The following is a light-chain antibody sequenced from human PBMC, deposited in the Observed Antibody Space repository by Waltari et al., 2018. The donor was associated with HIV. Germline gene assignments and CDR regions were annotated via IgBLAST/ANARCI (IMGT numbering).Light chain of an antibody. CDR2: DVS. Sequence: QSALTQPASVPGSPGQSITIPCTGTSSDVGGYNYVSWYQQHPGKAPKLMIYDVSNRPSGVSNRFSGSKSGNTASLTISGLQAEDEADYYCSSYTSSSTPEVVFGGGTKLTVL. CDR3: SSYTSSSTPEVV. V-gene: IGLV2-14*01. CDR1: SSDVGGYNY. J-gene: IGLJ2*01.